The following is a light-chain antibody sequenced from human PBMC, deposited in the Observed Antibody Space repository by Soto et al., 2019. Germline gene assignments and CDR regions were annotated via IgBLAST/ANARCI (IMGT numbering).Light chain of an antibody. CDR1: SSNIGSNT. CDR3: AAWDDSLNGYV. V-gene: IGLV1-44*01. Sequence: QSVLTQPPSASGTPGQRVTISCSGSSSNIGSNTVNWYQQLPGTAPKLLIYSNNQRPSGVPDRFSGSKSGTSASLVISGLQSEDEADYSCAAWDDSLNGYVFGTGTKVTVL. CDR2: SNN. J-gene: IGLJ1*01.